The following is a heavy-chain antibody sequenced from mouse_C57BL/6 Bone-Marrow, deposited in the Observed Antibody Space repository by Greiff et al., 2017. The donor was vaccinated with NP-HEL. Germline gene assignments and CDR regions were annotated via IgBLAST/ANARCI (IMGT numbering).Heavy chain of an antibody. CDR1: GYTFTDHT. CDR3: APDLYYDYLYYAMDY. J-gene: IGHJ4*01. D-gene: IGHD2-4*01. V-gene: IGHV1-78*01. Sequence: QVQLQQSDAELVKPGASVKISCKVSGYTFTDHTIHWMKQRPEQGLEWIGYIYPRDGSTKYNEKFKGKATLTADKSSSTAYMQLKSLTSEDSAVYFCAPDLYYDYLYYAMDYWGQGTSVTVSS. CDR2: IYPRDGST.